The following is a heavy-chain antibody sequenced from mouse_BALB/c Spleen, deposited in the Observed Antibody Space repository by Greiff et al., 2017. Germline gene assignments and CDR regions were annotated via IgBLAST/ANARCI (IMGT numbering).Heavy chain of an antibody. CDR2: IWAGGGT. J-gene: IGHJ2*01. V-gene: IGHV2-9*02. Sequence: QVQLKESGPGLVAPSQSLSITCTVSGFSLTSYGVHWVRQPPGKGLEWLGVIWAGGGTNYNSAIMSRLSISKDNSKSQVFLKMNSLQTDDTAMYYCARAEKGGEDHFDYWSQGTTRTVSS. CDR3: ARAEKGGEDHFDY. CDR1: GFSLTSYG.